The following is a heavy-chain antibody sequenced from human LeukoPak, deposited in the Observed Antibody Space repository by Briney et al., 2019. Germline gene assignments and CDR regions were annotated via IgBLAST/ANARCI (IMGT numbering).Heavy chain of an antibody. V-gene: IGHV3-48*01. Sequence: PGGSLRLSCAASGFTFSSYSMNWVRQAPGKGLEWVSYISSSSSTIYYADSVKGRFTISRDNSKNTLYLQMNSLRAEDTAVYYCASLIAVAGTEGGYYFDYWGQGTLVTVSS. D-gene: IGHD6-19*01. CDR3: ASLIAVAGTEGGYYFDY. CDR1: GFTFSSYS. CDR2: ISSSSSTI. J-gene: IGHJ4*02.